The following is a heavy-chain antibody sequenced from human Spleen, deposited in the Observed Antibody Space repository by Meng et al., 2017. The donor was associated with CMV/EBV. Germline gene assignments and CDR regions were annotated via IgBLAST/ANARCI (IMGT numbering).Heavy chain of an antibody. Sequence: ASVKVSCKTSGYTFTGYYMHWVRQAPGHGLEWMGWINPNIGGTKYAQNFQGRVTMTRDTSISTAYMELSRLRSDDTAVYYCARVGGYCSSTSCSFWRFDPWGQGTLVTVSS. CDR1: GYTFTGYY. D-gene: IGHD2-2*03. J-gene: IGHJ5*02. CDR3: ARVGGYCSSTSCSFWRFDP. V-gene: IGHV1-2*02. CDR2: INPNIGGT.